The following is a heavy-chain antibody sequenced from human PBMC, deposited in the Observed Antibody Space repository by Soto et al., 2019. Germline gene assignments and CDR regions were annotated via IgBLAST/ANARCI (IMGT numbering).Heavy chain of an antibody. CDR3: ARGYCSSTSCYFDY. J-gene: IGHJ4*02. CDR1: GYSFTSYW. Sequence: RGESLKISCKGSGYSFTSYWIGWVRQMPGKGLEWMGIIYPGDSNTRYSPSFQGQVTISADKSISTAYLQWSSLKASDSAIYYCARGYCSSTSCYFDYWGQGTLVTVSS. CDR2: IYPGDSNT. D-gene: IGHD2-2*01. V-gene: IGHV5-51*01.